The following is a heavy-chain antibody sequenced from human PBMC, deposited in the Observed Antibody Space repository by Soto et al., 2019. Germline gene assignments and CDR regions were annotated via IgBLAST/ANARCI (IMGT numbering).Heavy chain of an antibody. CDR1: GYTFTSYV. CDR2: ISAYNGNT. Sequence: ASVKVSCKASGYTFTSYVISWVRQAPGQGLEWMGWISAYNGNTNYAQKLQGRVTMTTDTSTSTAYMELRSLRSDDTAVYYCARAGGVTMIVVGHRDAFDIWGQGTMVNVSS. V-gene: IGHV1-18*01. D-gene: IGHD3-22*01. J-gene: IGHJ3*02. CDR3: ARAGGVTMIVVGHRDAFDI.